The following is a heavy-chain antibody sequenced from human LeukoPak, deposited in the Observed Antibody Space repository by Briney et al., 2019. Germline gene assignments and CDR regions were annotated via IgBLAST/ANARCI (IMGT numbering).Heavy chain of an antibody. Sequence: SETLSLTRAVYGGSFSGYYWSWIRQPPGKGLEWIGEINHSGSTNYNPSLKSRVTISVDTSKNQFSLKLSSVTAADTAVYYWARLARAAAGTSNAFDIWGQGTMVTVSS. CDR1: GGSFSGYY. D-gene: IGHD6-13*01. J-gene: IGHJ3*02. CDR2: INHSGST. CDR3: ARLARAAAGTSNAFDI. V-gene: IGHV4-34*01.